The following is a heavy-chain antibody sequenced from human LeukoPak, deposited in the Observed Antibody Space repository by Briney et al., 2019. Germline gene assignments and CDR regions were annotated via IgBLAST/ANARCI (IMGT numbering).Heavy chain of an antibody. D-gene: IGHD3-10*01. V-gene: IGHV4-59*12. CDR3: AREGKYGSGSFHDAFDI. CDR2: IYYSGRT. J-gene: IGHJ3*02. CDR1: GGSISSYY. Sequence: SETLSLTCTVSGGSISSYYWNWIRQPPGKGLEWIGYIYYSGRTSYNPSLKSRVTISVDTSKNQFSLKLSSVTAADTAVYYCAREGKYGSGSFHDAFDIWGQGTMVTVSS.